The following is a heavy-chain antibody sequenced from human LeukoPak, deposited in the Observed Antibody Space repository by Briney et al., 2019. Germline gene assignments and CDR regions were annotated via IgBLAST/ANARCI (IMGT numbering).Heavy chain of an antibody. D-gene: IGHD3-22*01. Sequence: SETLSLTCTVSGGSISNYYWSWIRQPPGKGLEWIGEINHSGSTNYNPSLKSRVTISVDTSKNQFSLKLSSVTAADTAVYYCARGKNYYDSSGYSYWGQGTLVTVSS. CDR2: INHSGST. CDR3: ARGKNYYDSSGYSY. J-gene: IGHJ4*02. CDR1: GGSISNYY. V-gene: IGHV4-34*01.